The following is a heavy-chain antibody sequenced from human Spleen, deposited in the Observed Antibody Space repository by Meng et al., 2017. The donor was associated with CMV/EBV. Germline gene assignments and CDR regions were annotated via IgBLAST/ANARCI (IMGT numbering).Heavy chain of an antibody. D-gene: IGHD2-21*01. V-gene: IGHV2-5*01. CDR3: VHNARYYQNYFDC. J-gene: IGHJ4*02. Sequence: TFAGLSLTTSGVGVGWIRQPPGKALEWLALIYWKEDKRYSPSLKNRLTVTKDTSKNQVVLTMTNMDPADTATYYCVHNARYYQNYFDCWGQGTLVTVSS. CDR2: IYWKEDK. CDR1: GLSLTTSGVG.